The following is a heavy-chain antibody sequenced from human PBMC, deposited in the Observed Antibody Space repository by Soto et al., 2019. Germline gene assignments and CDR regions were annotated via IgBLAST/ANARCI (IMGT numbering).Heavy chain of an antibody. D-gene: IGHD5-18*01. Sequence: SETLSLTCSVSGGSISSGGFSWSWIRQPLGKGLEWIGYIYYGGTTYCNPSLKSRVTMSVDRSKNQFSLELGSVTAADTAVYYCARYSFGFAYWGRGTLVTV. J-gene: IGHJ4*02. CDR2: IYYGGTT. V-gene: IGHV4-30-2*01. CDR3: ARYSFGFAY. CDR1: GGSISSGGFS.